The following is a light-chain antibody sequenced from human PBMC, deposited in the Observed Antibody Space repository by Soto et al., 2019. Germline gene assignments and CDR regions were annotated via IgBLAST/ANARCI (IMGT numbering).Light chain of an antibody. Sequence: EIVMTQSPATLSVSPGERATLSFRASQSVNIYLAWYPQKPGQAPRLLIFGASYRATGIPARFSCSGSGTEFNLTISSLQSEDFAVDFCQQYDDWLRLTFGGGTKVEIK. CDR2: GAS. V-gene: IGKV3D-15*01. J-gene: IGKJ4*01. CDR1: QSVNIY. CDR3: QQYDDWLRLT.